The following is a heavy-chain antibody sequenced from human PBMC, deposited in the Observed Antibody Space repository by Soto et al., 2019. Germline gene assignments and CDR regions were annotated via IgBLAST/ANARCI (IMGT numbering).Heavy chain of an antibody. CDR3: ARDYSDSSGYYQGMDV. CDR1: GYSFTSYW. D-gene: IGHD3-22*01. V-gene: IGHV5-51*01. J-gene: IGHJ6*02. CDR2: IYPGDSDT. Sequence: GESLKISCKGSGYSFTSYWIAWVRQMPGKGLEWMGIIYPGDSDTRYSPSFQGQVTISADKSISTAYLQWSSLKASDTAMYYCARDYSDSSGYYQGMDVWGQGTMVTVSS.